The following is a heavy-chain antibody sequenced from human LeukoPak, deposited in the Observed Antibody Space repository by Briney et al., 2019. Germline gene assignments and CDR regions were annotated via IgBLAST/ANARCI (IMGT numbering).Heavy chain of an antibody. D-gene: IGHD4-17*01. V-gene: IGHV3-23*01. Sequence: GGSLRLSCATSGFHFTNYTMSWVRQAPGKGLEWGSALSGGGSSTYYADSVKGRFTISRDTSNHTLYLQMSSLRVEDTALYYCAKAPLRFLDHYYYIDVWGKGTTVTV. CDR3: AKAPLRFLDHYYYIDV. J-gene: IGHJ6*03. CDR1: GFHFTNYT. CDR2: LSGGGSST.